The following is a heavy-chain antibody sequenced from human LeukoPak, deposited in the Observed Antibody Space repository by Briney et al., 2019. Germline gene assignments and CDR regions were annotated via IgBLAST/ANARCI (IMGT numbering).Heavy chain of an antibody. CDR2: ISGSGDST. J-gene: IGHJ4*02. D-gene: IGHD3-16*01. CDR3: AKGGWGTVLDY. Sequence: GGSLRLSCAASGFTFSNYAMPWVRQAPGKGLEWVSTISGSGDSTYYSDSVKGRFTISRDNSENTLYLQLNSLRAEDTAVYYCAKGGWGTVLDYWGQGTLITVSP. CDR1: GFTFSNYA. V-gene: IGHV3-23*01.